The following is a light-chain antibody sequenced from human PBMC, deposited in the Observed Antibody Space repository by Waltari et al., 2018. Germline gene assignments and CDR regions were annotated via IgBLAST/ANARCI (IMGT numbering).Light chain of an antibody. CDR3: QQYTDYPYA. V-gene: IGKV1-16*01. CDR2: GAS. CDR1: EDITNY. J-gene: IGKJ2*01. Sequence: DIQMTQSPSSLSASVGDTVTFTCRASEDITNYLAWFQQKPGKAPTSLIFGASSLQSGVPSRFSGGGSERDFTLTISNLQPEDAATYYCQQYTDYPYAFGQGTKLQIK.